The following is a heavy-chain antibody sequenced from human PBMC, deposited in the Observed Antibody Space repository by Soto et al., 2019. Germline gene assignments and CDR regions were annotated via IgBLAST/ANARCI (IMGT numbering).Heavy chain of an antibody. D-gene: IGHD1-26*01. CDR2: ISYDGSNK. CDR1: GFTFSSYG. J-gene: IGHJ4*02. CDR3: AKDFFPRNQVGATDY. V-gene: IGHV3-30*18. Sequence: GSLRLSCAASGFTFSSYGMHWVRQAPGKGLEWVAVISYDGSNKYYADSVKGRFTISRDNSKNTLYLQMNSLRAEDTAVYYCAKDFFPRNQVGATDYWGQGTLVTVSS.